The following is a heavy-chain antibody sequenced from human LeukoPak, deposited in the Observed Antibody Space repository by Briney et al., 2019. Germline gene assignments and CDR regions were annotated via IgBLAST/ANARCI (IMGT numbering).Heavy chain of an antibody. CDR1: GFTVSSNY. D-gene: IGHD6-19*01. CDR2: IYSGGST. CDR3: ASNRYWWHSSGWSYGGAFDI. Sequence: GGSLRLSCAASGFTVSSNYMSWVRQAPGKGLEWVSVIYSGGSTYYADSVKGRFTISRDNSKNTLYLQMNSLRAEDTAVYYCASNRYWWHSSGWSYGGAFDIWGQGTMVTVSS. J-gene: IGHJ3*02. V-gene: IGHV3-53*01.